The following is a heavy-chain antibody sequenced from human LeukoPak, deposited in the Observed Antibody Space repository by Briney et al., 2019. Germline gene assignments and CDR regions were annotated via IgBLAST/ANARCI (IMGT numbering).Heavy chain of an antibody. V-gene: IGHV3-48*01. Sequence: GGSLRLSCSASGFTFTTYNMNWVRQAPGKGLEWVSYISSSSSTIYYADSVKGRFTISRDNAKNSLYLQMNSLRAENTAVYYCARDFLEDSYWGQGTLVTVSS. CDR3: ARDFLEDSY. D-gene: IGHD3-3*01. CDR1: GFTFTTYN. J-gene: IGHJ4*02. CDR2: ISSSSSTI.